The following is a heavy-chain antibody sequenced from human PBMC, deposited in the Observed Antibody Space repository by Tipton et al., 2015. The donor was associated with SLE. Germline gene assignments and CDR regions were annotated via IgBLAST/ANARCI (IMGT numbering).Heavy chain of an antibody. D-gene: IGHD3-3*01. CDR1: GGSLRTQY. J-gene: IGHJ5*02. CDR2: IYRSGNT. Sequence: TLSLTCTVSGGSLRTQYWSWIRQPPGKGLEWIGSIYRSGNTFYNPSLKSRVTVSVDTSKNQFSLKLSSVTAADTAMYYCAREEVIGDFWSGYFDRWGQGALVTVSS. V-gene: IGHV4-38-2*02. CDR3: AREEVIGDFWSGYFDR.